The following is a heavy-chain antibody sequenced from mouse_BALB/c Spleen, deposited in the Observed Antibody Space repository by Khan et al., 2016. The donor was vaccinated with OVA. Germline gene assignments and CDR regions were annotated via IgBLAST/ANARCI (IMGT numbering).Heavy chain of an antibody. V-gene: IGHV3-2*02. CDR1: GYSITSEYI. D-gene: IGHD2-1*01. CDR3: ARKVYYVSVPFPY. J-gene: IGHJ3*01. CDR2: ISYSGNT. Sequence: EVQLQESGPGLVKPSQSLSLTCTVTGYSITSEYIWKWRRQFQGNKQEWMGFISYSGNTRYNPSLTSRSTITRDTSKNQFLQQLNSVTSKDTATSYCARKVYYVSVPFPYGGQGTLVTVS.